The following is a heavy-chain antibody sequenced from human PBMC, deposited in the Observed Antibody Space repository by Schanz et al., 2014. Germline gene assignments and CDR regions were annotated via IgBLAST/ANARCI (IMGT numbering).Heavy chain of an antibody. Sequence: VQLLESGGALVRPGGSLRLSCAASGFTFTGYVMTWVRQAPGKGLEWVSGLSASGGHTYYADSVKGRFTISRDNSKNTVYLEMNNVRVDDTAVYYCSRGIVGGLDCWGQGTLVTVSS. D-gene: IGHD3-16*01. CDR2: LSASGGHT. J-gene: IGHJ4*02. V-gene: IGHV3-23*01. CDR3: SRGIVGGLDC. CDR1: GFTFTGYV.